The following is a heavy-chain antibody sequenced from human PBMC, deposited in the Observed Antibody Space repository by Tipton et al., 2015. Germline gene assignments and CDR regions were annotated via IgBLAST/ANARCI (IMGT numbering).Heavy chain of an antibody. Sequence: TLSLTCTVSGDSISSDSYYWGWIRQPPAKGLEWIGAIFYGGSTFYNPSLKGRVTMSVDTSKNQFSLNLTSVTAADTAIYYCARTRIQLWLKRYAMDVWGQGTTVAVSS. V-gene: IGHV4-39*01. D-gene: IGHD5-18*01. CDR1: GDSISSDSYY. J-gene: IGHJ6*02. CDR2: IFYGGST. CDR3: ARTRIQLWLKRYAMDV.